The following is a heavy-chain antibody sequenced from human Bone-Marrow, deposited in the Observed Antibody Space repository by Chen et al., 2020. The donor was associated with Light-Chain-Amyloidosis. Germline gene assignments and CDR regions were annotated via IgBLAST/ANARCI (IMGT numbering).Heavy chain of an antibody. V-gene: IGHV3-23*01. J-gene: IGHJ4*02. CDR1: GFTFSNYA. D-gene: IGHD3-16*01. Sequence: EVQLLESGGGLVQPGESLRLSCVASGFTFSNYAMNRVRQGPGKGLEWGSSISGSSSNISSRDAVNGRFSISRDNSKHTLYLQINRLRAEGTPVYYFAPPPPDGRLVGFLSYFDYWCQGTLGTVSS. CDR2: ISGSSSNI. CDR3: APPPPDGRLVGFLSYFDY.